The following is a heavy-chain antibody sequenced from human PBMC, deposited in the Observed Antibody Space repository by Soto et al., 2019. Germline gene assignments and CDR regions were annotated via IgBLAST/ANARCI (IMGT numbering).Heavy chain of an antibody. V-gene: IGHV3-30*18. CDR2: ISLEGSNK. D-gene: IGHD6-19*01. Sequence: GGSLRLSCEASGFNFSHYAMHWVRQAPGKGLEWLAIISLEGSNKYSAKPVKARLTTPRENPKTTLYLQINSLRPKATALYYCAKEGPPQVAARFLDPWGKGPPVTVPP. J-gene: IGHJ5*02. CDR3: AKEGPPQVAARFLDP. CDR1: GFNFSHYA.